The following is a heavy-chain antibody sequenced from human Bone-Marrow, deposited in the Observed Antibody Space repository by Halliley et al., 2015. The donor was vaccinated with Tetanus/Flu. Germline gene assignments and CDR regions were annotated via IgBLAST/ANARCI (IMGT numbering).Heavy chain of an antibody. D-gene: IGHD4-17*01. V-gene: IGHV4-59*01. Sequence: LEWIGYIYYSGVAYYNPSLKSRVSMSIGMSKNQFSLRLRSVTAADTAVYYCAREADFGGHEIDYWGQGTLVTVSS. CDR3: AREADFGGHEIDY. J-gene: IGHJ4*02. CDR2: IYYSGVA.